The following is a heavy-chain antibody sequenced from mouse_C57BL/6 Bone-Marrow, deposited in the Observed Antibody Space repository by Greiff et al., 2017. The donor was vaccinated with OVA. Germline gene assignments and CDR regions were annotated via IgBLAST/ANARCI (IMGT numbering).Heavy chain of an antibody. V-gene: IGHV14-4*01. J-gene: IGHJ2*01. CDR1: GFNIKDDY. CDR3: TSITTVPYFDY. Sequence: EVKLQQSGAELVRPGASVKLSCTASGFNIKDDYMHWVKQRPEQGLEWIGWIDPENGDTEYASKFQGKATITADTSSNTAYLQLSSLTSEDTAVYYCTSITTVPYFDYWGQGTTLTVSS. CDR2: IDPENGDT. D-gene: IGHD1-1*01.